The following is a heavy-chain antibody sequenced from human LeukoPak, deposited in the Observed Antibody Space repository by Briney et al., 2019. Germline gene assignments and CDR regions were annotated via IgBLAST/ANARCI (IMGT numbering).Heavy chain of an antibody. D-gene: IGHD3-22*01. V-gene: IGHV1-2*02. J-gene: IGHJ5*02. CDR3: AIDGGVDYDSSGYHWFET. CDR1: RYTFTGYY. Sequence: ASVKVSCKASRYTFTGYYMHRVRQAPAQGVEWVGWINPNSGGPNYAQKFQGRVNMTTHTSISTAYMELSRLRSAHTAVYYCAIDGGVDYDSSGYHWFETWGQGTLVTVSS. CDR2: INPNSGGP.